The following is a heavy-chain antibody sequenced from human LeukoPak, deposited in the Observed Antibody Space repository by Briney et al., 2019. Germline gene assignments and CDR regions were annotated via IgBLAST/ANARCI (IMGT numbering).Heavy chain of an antibody. J-gene: IGHJ4*02. CDR3: ARDPNYGSGSYGT. D-gene: IGHD3-10*01. Sequence: PSETLSLTCTVSGGSISSSSYYWGWIRQPPGKGLEWIGSIYYSGSTYYNPSLKSRVTISVDTSKNQFSLKLSSVTAADTAVYYCARDPNYGSGSYGTWGQGTLVTVSS. V-gene: IGHV4-39*07. CDR1: GGSISSSSYY. CDR2: IYYSGST.